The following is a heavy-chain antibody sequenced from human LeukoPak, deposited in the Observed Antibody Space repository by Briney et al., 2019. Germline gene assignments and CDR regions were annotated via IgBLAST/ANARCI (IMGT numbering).Heavy chain of an antibody. D-gene: IGHD3-16*01. CDR2: ISGSGGNT. CDR1: GFTFDDHA. J-gene: IGHJ5*02. CDR3: AEDLAWGCFDP. V-gene: IGHV3-23*01. Sequence: PGGSLRLSCAASGFTFDDHAMYWVRQAPGKGLEWVSGISGSGGNTYYADCVKGRFAISRDNSKNTLYLQMNSLRAEDTAVYYCAEDLAWGCFDPWGQGTLVTVSS.